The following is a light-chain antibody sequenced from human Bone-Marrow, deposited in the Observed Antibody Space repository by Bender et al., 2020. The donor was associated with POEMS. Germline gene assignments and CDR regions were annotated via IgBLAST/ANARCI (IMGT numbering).Light chain of an antibody. CDR3: SSYSTSTPVV. Sequence: HSALTQPASVSGSPGQSITISCTGGSGDIGDYNYVSWYQQHPGEAPKLVIYDVTNRPSGVSDRFSGSKSANTASLTISGLQAEDEADYYCSSYSTSTPVVFGGGTKLTV. CDR2: DVT. V-gene: IGLV2-14*03. CDR1: SGDIGDYNY. J-gene: IGLJ3*02.